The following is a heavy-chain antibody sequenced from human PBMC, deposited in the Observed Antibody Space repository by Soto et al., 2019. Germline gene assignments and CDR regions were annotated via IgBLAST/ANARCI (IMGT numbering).Heavy chain of an antibody. CDR2: IIPISDTT. Sequence: QVQLVQSGAEVKKPGSSVKVSCKASGGTFSSYAISWVRQAPGQGLDWMGGIIPISDTTNYAQKFQGRVTSTADESTSSAYVELSSLTSEDTAVYYCARSQGSSTSLEIYYYYYYGMDVWGQGTTVTVSS. D-gene: IGHD2-2*01. V-gene: IGHV1-69*01. CDR3: ARSQGSSTSLEIYYYYYYGMDV. J-gene: IGHJ6*02. CDR1: GGTFSSYA.